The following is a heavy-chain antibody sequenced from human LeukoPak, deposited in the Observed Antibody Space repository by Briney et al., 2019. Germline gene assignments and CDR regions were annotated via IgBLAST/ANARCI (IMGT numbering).Heavy chain of an antibody. D-gene: IGHD1-1*01. CDR3: TRTTTTADWYFDL. Sequence: PGGSLRLSCAVSGFTFSNYWMYWVRQAPGKRLVWVARINSDGSSTTYADSVEGRFTISRDNTKSMLHLQMHSLRVDDPAVYFCTRTTTTADWYFDLWGRGTLVTVSS. CDR2: INSDGSST. V-gene: IGHV3-74*01. CDR1: GFTFSNYW. J-gene: IGHJ2*01.